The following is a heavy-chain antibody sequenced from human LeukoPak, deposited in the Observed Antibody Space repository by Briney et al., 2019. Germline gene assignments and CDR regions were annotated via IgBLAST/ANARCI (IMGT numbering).Heavy chain of an antibody. Sequence: GGSLRLSCAASGFTFSSYSMNWVRQAPGKGLEWVSSISSSSSYIYYADSVKGRFTISRYNAKNSLYLQMNSLRAEDTAVYYCARGFSLAEQWPREVGYGMDVWGQGTTVTVSS. J-gene: IGHJ6*02. V-gene: IGHV3-21*01. CDR3: ARGFSLAEQWPREVGYGMDV. CDR2: ISSSSSYI. CDR1: GFTFSSYS. D-gene: IGHD6-19*01.